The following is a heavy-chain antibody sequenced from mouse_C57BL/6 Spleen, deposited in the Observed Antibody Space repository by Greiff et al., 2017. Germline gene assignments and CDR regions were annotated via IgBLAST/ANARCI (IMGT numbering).Heavy chain of an antibody. J-gene: IGHJ2*01. CDR3: ARGGGSTHFDY. V-gene: IGHV5-4*03. Sequence: DVKLVESGGGLVKPGGSLKLSCAASGFTFSSYAMSWVRQTPEKRLEWVATISDGGSYTYYPENVKGRFTISRDNAKNNLYLQMSHLKSEDTAMYYCARGGGSTHFDYWGQGTTLTVSS. CDR2: ISDGGSYT. CDR1: GFTFSSYA. D-gene: IGHD1-1*01.